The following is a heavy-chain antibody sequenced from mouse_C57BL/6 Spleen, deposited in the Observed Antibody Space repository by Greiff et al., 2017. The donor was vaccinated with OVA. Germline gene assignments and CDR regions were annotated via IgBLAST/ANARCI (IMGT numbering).Heavy chain of an antibody. V-gene: IGHV1-64*01. CDR2: IHPNSGST. D-gene: IGHD1-1*02. CDR3: ARGGGSYYFDY. Sequence: QVQLKQSGAELVKPGASVKLSCKASGYTFTSYWMHWVKQRPGQGLEWIGMIHPNSGSTNYNEKFKSKATLTVDKSSSTAYMQLSSLTSEDSAVYYCARGGGSYYFDYWGQGTTLTVSS. J-gene: IGHJ2*01. CDR1: GYTFTSYW.